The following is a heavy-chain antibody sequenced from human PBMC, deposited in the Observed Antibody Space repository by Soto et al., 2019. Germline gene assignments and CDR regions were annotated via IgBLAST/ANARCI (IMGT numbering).Heavy chain of an antibody. Sequence: PWGSLRLSCMASGFTFIKFAISCVGHSPLQGLEWVASISENGGSRGGTYYADSVKGRFTISRDNSKNTLYLQLDSLTGADSAIYYCASAKAVVIAALGIWGQGTMVTVSS. CDR3: ASAKAVVIAALGI. CDR1: GFTFIKFA. CDR2: ISENGGSRGGT. D-gene: IGHD2-21*01. V-gene: IGHV3-23*01. J-gene: IGHJ3*02.